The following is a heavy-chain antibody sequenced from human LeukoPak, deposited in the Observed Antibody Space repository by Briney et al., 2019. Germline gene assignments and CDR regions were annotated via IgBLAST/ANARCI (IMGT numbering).Heavy chain of an antibody. CDR2: ISSSGITI. V-gene: IGHV3-48*03. CDR1: GFTFSTYD. Sequence: RTGGSLRLSCAASGFTFSTYDMNWVRQAPGKGLEWISYISSSGITIFYADSVKGRFTISRDNAKNTLYLQMNSLRAEDTAVYYCAELGITMIGGVWGKGTTVTISS. D-gene: IGHD3-10*02. J-gene: IGHJ6*04. CDR3: AELGITMIGGV.